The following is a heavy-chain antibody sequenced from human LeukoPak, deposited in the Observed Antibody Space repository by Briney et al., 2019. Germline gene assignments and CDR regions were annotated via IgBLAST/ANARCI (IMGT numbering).Heavy chain of an antibody. Sequence: PGGSLRLSCAASGFTFSSYAMSWVRQAPGKGLDWVSDVSGSGSSTYYADSVKGRFTISRDNSKYTLYLQMNRLSVEDTAVYYCAKDLKGYSSGCIDYWGQGTLVTVSS. CDR2: VSGSGSST. CDR1: GFTFSSYA. CDR3: AKDLKGYSSGCIDY. V-gene: IGHV3-23*01. D-gene: IGHD6-19*01. J-gene: IGHJ4*02.